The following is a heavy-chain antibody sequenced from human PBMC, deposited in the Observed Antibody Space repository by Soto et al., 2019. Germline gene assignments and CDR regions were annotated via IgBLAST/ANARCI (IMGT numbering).Heavy chain of an antibody. CDR2: IKQDGSEK. Sequence: GGSLRLSCAASGFTFSSYWMSWVRQAPGKGLEWVANIKQDGSEKYYVDSVKGRFTISRDNAKNSLYLQMNSLRAEDTAVYYCARVRYYYDSSGSGFQHWGQGTLVTVSS. D-gene: IGHD3-22*01. J-gene: IGHJ1*01. V-gene: IGHV3-7*01. CDR3: ARVRYYYDSSGSGFQH. CDR1: GFTFSSYW.